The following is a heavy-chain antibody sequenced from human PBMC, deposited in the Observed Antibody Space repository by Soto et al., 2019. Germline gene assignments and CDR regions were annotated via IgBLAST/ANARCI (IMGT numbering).Heavy chain of an antibody. V-gene: IGHV4-59*08. D-gene: IGHD3-3*01. J-gene: IGHJ6*03. CDR3: ARLVHNFWSGYYSYYYYMDV. Sequence: SDTLSLTCTVSGGSISSYYWSWIRQPPGKGLEWIGYIYYSGSTNYNPSLKSRVTISVDTSKNQFSLKLSSVTAADTAVYYCARLVHNFWSGYYSYYYYMDVWGKGTTVTVS. CDR2: IYYSGST. CDR1: GGSISSYY.